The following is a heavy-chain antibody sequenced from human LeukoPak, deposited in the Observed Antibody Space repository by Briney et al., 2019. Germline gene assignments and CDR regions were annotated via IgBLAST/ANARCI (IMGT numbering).Heavy chain of an antibody. CDR3: ARGPGSLAIFGVVTTKPSGFDY. Sequence: SETLSLTCTGSGGSISSGDYYWSWIRQPPGKGLESIGYIYYSGSTYYNPSLKSRVTISVDTSNNQFSLKLSSVTAADTAVYYCARGPGSLAIFGVVTTKPSGFDYWGQGTLVTVSS. J-gene: IGHJ4*02. CDR1: GGSISSGDYY. D-gene: IGHD3-3*01. V-gene: IGHV4-30-4*02. CDR2: IYYSGST.